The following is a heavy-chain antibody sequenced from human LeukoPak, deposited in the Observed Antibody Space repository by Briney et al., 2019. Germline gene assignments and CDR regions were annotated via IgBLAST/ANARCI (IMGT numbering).Heavy chain of an antibody. CDR3: ARGSGYYFYFDY. CDR2: INPNSGGT. Sequence: ASVNVSCKASVYTFTGYYMHWVRQAPGQGGERMGWINPNSGGTNYAQKFQGRVTMTRDTSISTAYMELSRLRSDDTAVYYCARGSGYYFYFDYWGQGTLVTVSS. V-gene: IGHV1-2*02. CDR1: VYTFTGYY. D-gene: IGHD3-22*01. J-gene: IGHJ4*02.